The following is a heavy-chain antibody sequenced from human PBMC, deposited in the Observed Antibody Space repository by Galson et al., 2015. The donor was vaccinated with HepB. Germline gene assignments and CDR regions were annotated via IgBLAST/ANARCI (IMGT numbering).Heavy chain of an antibody. Sequence: SLRLYCAASGFIFSDYSMIWVRQAPGKGLEWVSYISINNSTVYYADSVKGRLTISRENAKNSLYLQMKSLRAEDTAVYYWARDGGGSYIWGSYRWFDPWGQG. J-gene: IGHJ5*02. CDR1: GFIFSDYS. CDR3: ARDGGGSYIWGSYRWFDP. V-gene: IGHV3-48*01. CDR2: ISINNSTV. D-gene: IGHD3-16*01.